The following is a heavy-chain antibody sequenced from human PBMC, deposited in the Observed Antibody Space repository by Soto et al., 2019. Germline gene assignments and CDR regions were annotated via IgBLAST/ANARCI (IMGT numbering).Heavy chain of an antibody. CDR3: AREGLAPYYYYGMDV. V-gene: IGHV1-18*01. Sequence: ASVKVSCKASGYTFTRSGISWVRQAPGQGLEWMGWISTYNGDTNYAQTFQGRVTMTTDTSTSTVYMELRSLRSDDTAVYYCAREGLAPYYYYGMDVWAQGTPVTVS. CDR1: GYTFTRSG. J-gene: IGHJ6*02. CDR2: ISTYNGDT.